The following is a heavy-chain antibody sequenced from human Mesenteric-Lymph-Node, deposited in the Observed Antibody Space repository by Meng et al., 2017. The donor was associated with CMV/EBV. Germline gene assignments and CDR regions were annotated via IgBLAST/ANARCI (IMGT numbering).Heavy chain of an antibody. V-gene: IGHV4-4*02. D-gene: IGHD6-6*01. J-gene: IGHJ5*02. CDR1: GGSITSTNW. CDR2: IYPSGST. Sequence: SGGSITSTNWWSWVRQPPGKGLEWIGEIYPSGSTNYNPSLKSRVTISLDKSKNQFSLKVSSVTASDTAVYYCARADSTSSSVPWLAPWGQGTLVTVSS. CDR3: ARADSTSSSVPWLAP.